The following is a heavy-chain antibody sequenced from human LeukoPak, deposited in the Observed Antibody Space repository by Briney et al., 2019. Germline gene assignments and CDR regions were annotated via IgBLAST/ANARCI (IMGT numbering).Heavy chain of an antibody. J-gene: IGHJ6*03. Sequence: ASVKVSFKASGYTFTGHYMHWLRQAPGQGLEWMGWINPNSGGTNYAQKFQGRVTMTRDTSISTAYMELSRLRYDDTAVYYCARGSPTTVIPYYYYFMDVWGKGTTVTISS. CDR1: GYTFTGHY. CDR3: ARGSPTTVIPYYYYFMDV. D-gene: IGHD4-17*01. CDR2: INPNSGGT. V-gene: IGHV1-2*02.